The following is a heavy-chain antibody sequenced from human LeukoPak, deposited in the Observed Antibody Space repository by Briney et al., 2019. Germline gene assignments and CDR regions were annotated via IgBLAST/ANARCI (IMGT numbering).Heavy chain of an antibody. V-gene: IGHV4-61*02. CDR3: ARGWGRSAFDI. Sequence: SETLSLTCTVSGGSISSGSYYWSWIRQPAGKGLEWIGRIYTSGGTNYNPSLKSRVTISVDTSKNQFSLKLSSVTAADTAVYYCARGWGRSAFDIWGQGTMVTVSS. CDR2: IYTSGGT. D-gene: IGHD2-21*02. J-gene: IGHJ3*02. CDR1: GGSISSGSYY.